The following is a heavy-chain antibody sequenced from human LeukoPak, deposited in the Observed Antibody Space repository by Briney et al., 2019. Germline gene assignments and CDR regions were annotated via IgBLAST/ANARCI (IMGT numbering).Heavy chain of an antibody. CDR2: ISSSGSTI. D-gene: IGHD3-22*01. CDR1: GFTFSSYE. Sequence: PGGSLRLSCAASGFTFSSYEMNWVRQAPGKGLEWVSYISSSGSTIYYADSVKGRFTISRDNAKNSLYLQMNSLRAEDTAVYYCARDVSHYYEYYYYMDVWGKGTTVTISS. J-gene: IGHJ6*03. CDR3: ARDVSHYYEYYYYMDV. V-gene: IGHV3-48*03.